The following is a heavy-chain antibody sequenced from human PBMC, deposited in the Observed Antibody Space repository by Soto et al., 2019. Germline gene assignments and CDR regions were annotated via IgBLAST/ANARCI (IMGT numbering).Heavy chain of an antibody. D-gene: IGHD4-4*01. CDR3: ARRHLTVPPL. CDR1: GVSINSGGYY. Sequence: QPQLQESGPGLVKPSETLSLTCSVSGVSINSGGYYWVWIRQPPGKGLQWIGSFYDGGATYYNPSFKTRVTIFADTPNNQFSLRLTSVTAADTAVYYCARRHLTVPPLWGQGTLVTVSS. CDR2: FYDGGAT. J-gene: IGHJ4*02. V-gene: IGHV4-39*01.